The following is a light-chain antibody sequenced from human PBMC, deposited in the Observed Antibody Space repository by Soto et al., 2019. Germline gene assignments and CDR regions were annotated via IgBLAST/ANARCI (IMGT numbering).Light chain of an antibody. V-gene: IGLV2-14*01. CDR1: SSDVGIYNY. J-gene: IGLJ1*01. Sequence: QSVLTQPASVSGAPGQSITFSCTGTSSDVGIYNYVSWYQHHPGKAPKLIIYEVRNRPSGVSNRFPGSKSGSTASLTISGLQAEDEADYHCTSYTRDTALVFGTGTKVTVL. CDR3: TSYTRDTALV. CDR2: EVR.